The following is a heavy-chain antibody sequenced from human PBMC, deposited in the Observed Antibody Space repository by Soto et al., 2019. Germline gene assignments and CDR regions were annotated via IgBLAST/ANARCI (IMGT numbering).Heavy chain of an antibody. J-gene: IGHJ2*01. CDR1: GGSISSYY. D-gene: IGHD6-19*01. CDR2: IYYSGST. CDR3: ARASRQWGQWLVPSSYFDL. Sequence: QVQLQESGPGLVKPSETLSLTCTVSGGSISSYYWSWIRQPPGKGLEWIGYIYYSGSTNYNPSLKSRVTISVDTSKNQFSLKLSSVTAADTAVYYCARASRQWGQWLVPSSYFDLWGRGTLVTVSS. V-gene: IGHV4-59*01.